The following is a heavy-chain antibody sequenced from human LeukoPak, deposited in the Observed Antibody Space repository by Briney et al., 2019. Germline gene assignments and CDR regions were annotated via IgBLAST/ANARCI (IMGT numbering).Heavy chain of an antibody. CDR3: ARDLEYYDILSGYYSRGYFDY. CDR1: GFTVSSNY. J-gene: IGHJ4*02. D-gene: IGHD3-9*01. V-gene: IGHV3-74*01. CDR2: TNSDGSST. Sequence: TGGSLRLSCAASGFTVSSNYMTWVRQAPGKGLEWVSRTNSDGSSTSYADSVKGRFTISRDNAKNTLYMQMNSLRAEDTAVYYCARDLEYYDILSGYYSRGYFDYWGQGMLVTVSS.